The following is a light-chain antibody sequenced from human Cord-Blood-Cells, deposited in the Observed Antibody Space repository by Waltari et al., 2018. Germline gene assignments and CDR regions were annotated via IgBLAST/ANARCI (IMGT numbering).Light chain of an antibody. V-gene: IGLV2-14*01. J-gene: IGLJ1*01. CDR3: SSYTSSSIYV. Sequence: QSALTQPASVSGSPGQPTTISRTGTSSDVGGYNYVSWYQQPPGKAPKLMIYEVSNRPSGVSNRFSGSKSGNTASLTISGLQAEDEADYYCSSYTSSSIYVFGTGTKVTVL. CDR1: SSDVGGYNY. CDR2: EVS.